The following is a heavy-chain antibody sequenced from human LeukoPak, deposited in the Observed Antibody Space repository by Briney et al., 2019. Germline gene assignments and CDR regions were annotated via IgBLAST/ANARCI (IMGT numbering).Heavy chain of an antibody. J-gene: IGHJ4*02. CDR1: GFTFSDYY. Sequence: PGGSLRLSCAASGFTFSDYYMTWIRQAPGKGLEWISYMSSSGGTIYYADSVKGRFTVSRGNAKNSLYLQMNSLRVDDTAVYFCARDPDQSSGYDRFDYWGQGTLVAVSS. D-gene: IGHD5-12*01. CDR2: MSSSGGTI. V-gene: IGHV3-11*04. CDR3: ARDPDQSSGYDRFDY.